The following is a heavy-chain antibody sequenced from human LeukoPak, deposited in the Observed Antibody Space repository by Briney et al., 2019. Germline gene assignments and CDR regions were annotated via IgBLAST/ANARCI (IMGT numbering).Heavy chain of an antibody. CDR2: IIPIFGTA. V-gene: IGHV1-69*13. CDR1: GYTFTSYG. CDR3: ARGPLLDILTVSSLQH. Sequence: GASVKVSCKASGYTFTSYGISWVRQAPGQGLEWMGGIIPIFGTANYAQKFQGRVTITADESTSTAYMELSSLRSEDTAVYYCARGPLLDILTVSSLQHWGQGTLVTVSS. J-gene: IGHJ1*01. D-gene: IGHD3-9*01.